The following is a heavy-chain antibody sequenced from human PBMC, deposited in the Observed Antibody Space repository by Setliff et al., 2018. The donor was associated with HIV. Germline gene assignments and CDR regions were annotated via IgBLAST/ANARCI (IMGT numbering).Heavy chain of an antibody. CDR2: IYPNTGGT. J-gene: IGHJ4*02. Sequence: ASVKVSCKASGYTFTEYYIHWVRQAPGQGLEWMGWIYPNTGGTNYAQKFQGRVTMTRDTSISTAYMELSRLTSDDTAVYYCARDRGRYGDYRDFDYWGQGALVTVSS. D-gene: IGHD4-17*01. CDR1: GYTFTEYY. V-gene: IGHV1-2*02. CDR3: ARDRGRYGDYRDFDY.